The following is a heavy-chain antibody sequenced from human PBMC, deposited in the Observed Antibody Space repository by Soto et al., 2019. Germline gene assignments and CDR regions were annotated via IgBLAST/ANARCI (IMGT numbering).Heavy chain of an antibody. Sequence: EVRLVQSGGGLVQPGGSLRLSCAASLFIVSDNYMSWVRQAPGKGLEWVSLIYSGGGIDYAESVKGRFTISRDNSKNTLYLQMNSLKAEDTGIYYCATRVTTAPYWGQGTVVTVSS. CDR1: LFIVSDNY. V-gene: IGHV3-66*01. CDR3: ATRVTTAPY. CDR2: IYSGGGI. D-gene: IGHD4-17*01. J-gene: IGHJ4*02.